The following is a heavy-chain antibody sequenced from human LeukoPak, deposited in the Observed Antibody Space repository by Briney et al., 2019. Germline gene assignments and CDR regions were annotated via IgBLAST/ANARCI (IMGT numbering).Heavy chain of an antibody. CDR3: AKDAIPWNSIWDYFDF. CDR2: VGGGGGDT. J-gene: IGHJ4*02. D-gene: IGHD1-7*01. V-gene: IGHV3-23*01. Sequence: PGGSLRLSCAGSGFTFSNYAMSWVRQVRGKGLEWVSGVGGGGGDTYYADSVKGRFTVSRDNSKNTLYLQINSPTADDTAVYYCAKDAIPWNSIWDYFDFWGQGTLVTVSS. CDR1: GFTFSNYA.